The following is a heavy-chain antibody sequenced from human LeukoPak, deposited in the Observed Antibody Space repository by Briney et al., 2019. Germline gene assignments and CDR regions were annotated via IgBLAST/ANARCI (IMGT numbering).Heavy chain of an antibody. CDR2: ISGSTENT. CDR1: GFTFSNYA. CDR3: AKDFRIGYSAHFDY. D-gene: IGHD2-21*01. Sequence: GGSLRLSCAASGFTFSNYAMSWVRQAPGKGLEWVSTISGSTENTYYADSVKGRFSISRDNSENTLYLQMDSLRGEDTAVYYCAKDFRIGYSAHFDYWGQGALVTVSS. V-gene: IGHV3-23*01. J-gene: IGHJ4*02.